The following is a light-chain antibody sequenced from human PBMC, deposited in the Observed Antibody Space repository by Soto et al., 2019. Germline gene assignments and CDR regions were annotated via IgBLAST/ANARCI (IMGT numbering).Light chain of an antibody. J-gene: IGKJ1*01. CDR2: GIS. CDR1: HTISSSY. CDR3: QQYVTSSPRT. V-gene: IGKV3-20*01. Sequence: EIVLTQSPGTLSLSPGERATLSCRASHTISSSYLAWYQQKPGQAPRLLMYGISRSATGIPARCSGSGSGTYFTLTITRLEPEDFAVYYCQQYVTSSPRTFGQGTKVEIK.